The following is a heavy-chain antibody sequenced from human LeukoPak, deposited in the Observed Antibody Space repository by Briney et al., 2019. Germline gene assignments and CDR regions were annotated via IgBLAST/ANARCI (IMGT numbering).Heavy chain of an antibody. CDR3: ARVQLWFDY. CDR1: GGSISSSSYY. J-gene: IGHJ4*02. V-gene: IGHV4-39*07. D-gene: IGHD5-18*01. Sequence: SETLSLTCNVSGGSISSSSYYWGWIRQPPGKGLEWIGSIYYSGSTYYNPSLKSRVTISVDTSKNQFSLKLSSVTAADTAVYYCARVQLWFDYWGQGTLVTVSS. CDR2: IYYSGST.